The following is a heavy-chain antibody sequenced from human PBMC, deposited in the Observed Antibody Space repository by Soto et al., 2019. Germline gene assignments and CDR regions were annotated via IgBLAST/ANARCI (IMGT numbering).Heavy chain of an antibody. CDR2: ISSSSSTI. Sequence: EVQLVESGGGLVQPGGSLRLSCAASGFTFSSYSMNWVRQAPGKGLEWVSYISSSSSTIYYADSVKGRFTISTDNAKNSLYLQMNSLRAEDTAVYYCAAEATILNWFDPWGQGTLVTVSS. V-gene: IGHV3-48*01. D-gene: IGHD5-12*01. CDR3: AAEATILNWFDP. J-gene: IGHJ5*02. CDR1: GFTFSSYS.